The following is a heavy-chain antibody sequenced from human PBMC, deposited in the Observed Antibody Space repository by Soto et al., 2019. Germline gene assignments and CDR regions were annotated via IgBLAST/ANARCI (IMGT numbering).Heavy chain of an antibody. CDR1: GFPFSTYA. D-gene: IGHD2-2*01. Sequence: GWSLRLSCAASGFPFSTYAMHWVRQAPGKGLEWVAVVWYDGSDKNYADSVKGRFTISRDNSKSTLYLQMDHLRVEDTGVYHCARTDCSSNDCPRDLVGAVTMDYWGQGTPVPSPQ. CDR2: VWYDGSDK. V-gene: IGHV3-33*01. J-gene: IGHJ4*02. CDR3: ARTDCSSNDCPRDLVGAVTMDY.